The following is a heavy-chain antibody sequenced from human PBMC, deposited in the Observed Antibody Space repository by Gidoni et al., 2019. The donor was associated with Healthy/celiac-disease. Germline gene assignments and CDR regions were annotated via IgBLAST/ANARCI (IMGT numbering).Heavy chain of an antibody. D-gene: IGHD6-19*01. CDR3: ARTPFSSGWYWGYYFDY. CDR1: GFTVRSNY. CDR2: IYRGGST. J-gene: IGHJ4*02. Sequence: EVQLVESGGGLVQPGGSLRLSCAASGFTVRSNYMSWVRQAPGKGLEWVSVIYRGGSTYYADSVKGRFTISRDNSKNTLYLQMNSLRAEDTAVYYCARTPFSSGWYWGYYFDYWGQGTLVTVSS. V-gene: IGHV3-66*02.